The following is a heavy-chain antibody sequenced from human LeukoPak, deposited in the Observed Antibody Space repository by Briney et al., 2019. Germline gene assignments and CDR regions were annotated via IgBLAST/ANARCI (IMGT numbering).Heavy chain of an antibody. CDR3: ARERRILGSSSDKFGC. J-gene: IGHJ4*02. D-gene: IGHD6-6*01. CDR2: IIPIFGTA. V-gene: IGHV1-69*06. CDR1: GGTFSSYA. Sequence: GASVKVSCKASGGTFSSYAISWVRQAPGQGLEWMGGIIPIFGTANYAQKFQGRVTITADKSTSTAYMELSSLRSEDTAVYYCARERRILGSSSDKFGCWGQGTLVTV.